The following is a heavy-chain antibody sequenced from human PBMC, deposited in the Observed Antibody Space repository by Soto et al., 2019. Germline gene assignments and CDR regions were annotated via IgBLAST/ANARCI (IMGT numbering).Heavy chain of an antibody. Sequence: QVQLVQSGAEVKKPGASVKVSCKGSGYTFISYGINWVRQAPGQGLEWMGWISAYNGNTNYAQKLQGRVTMTTDTSTSTAYMELRSLRSDDTAVYYCERTNREVRGELSWGMDVWGQGTTVTVSS. J-gene: IGHJ6*02. CDR3: ERTNREVRGELSWGMDV. V-gene: IGHV1-18*01. CDR2: ISAYNGNT. CDR1: GYTFISYG. D-gene: IGHD3-10*01.